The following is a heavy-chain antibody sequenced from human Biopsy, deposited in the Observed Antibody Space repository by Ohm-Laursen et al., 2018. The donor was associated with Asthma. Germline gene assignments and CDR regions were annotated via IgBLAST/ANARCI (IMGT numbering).Heavy chain of an antibody. CDR2: ISLIFGSS. D-gene: IGHD3-16*01. CDR3: ARPSPNRDVLYYYYHMDV. CDR1: GGTFSNFA. Sequence: SSVTVSCTVPGGTFSNFAIGWVRPPPRLGLEWMGGISLIFGSSNYAQRLQGRVTITADIFTRTVYRELSGLRFDDPAIYYCARPSPNRDVLYYYYHMDVWGQGTTVIVSS. J-gene: IGHJ6*02. V-gene: IGHV1-69*06.